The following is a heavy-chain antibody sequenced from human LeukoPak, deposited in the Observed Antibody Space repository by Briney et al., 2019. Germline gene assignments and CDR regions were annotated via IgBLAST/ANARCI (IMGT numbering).Heavy chain of an antibody. D-gene: IGHD3-10*01. CDR3: AREGQYYYGSGSYFDY. V-gene: IGHV1-69*04. CDR1: GGTFSSYA. J-gene: IGHJ4*02. Sequence: ASVKVSCKASGGTFSSYAISWVRQAPGQGLEWMGRIIPILGIANYAQKFQGRVTITADKSTSTAYMELSSLRSEDTAVYYCAREGQYYYGSGSYFDYWGQGTLVTVSS. CDR2: IIPILGIA.